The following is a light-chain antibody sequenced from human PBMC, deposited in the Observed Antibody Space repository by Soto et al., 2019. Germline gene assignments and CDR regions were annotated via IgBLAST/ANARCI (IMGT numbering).Light chain of an antibody. CDR1: SSDVGAYNY. Sequence: QSALTQPASVSGSLGQSITISCTGTSSDVGAYNYVSWYQQQPGKAPKLMISEVSNRPSGVSNRFSGSKSGNTASLIISGLQAEDEADYYCCSFTSITTYLFGTVTKVTVL. V-gene: IGLV2-14*01. J-gene: IGLJ1*01. CDR2: EVS. CDR3: CSFTSITTYL.